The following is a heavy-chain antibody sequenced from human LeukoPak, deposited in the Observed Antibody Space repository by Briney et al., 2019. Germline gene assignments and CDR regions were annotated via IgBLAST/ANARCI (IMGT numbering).Heavy chain of an antibody. CDR1: GITFTSHW. D-gene: IGHD3-22*01. J-gene: IGHJ3*01. Sequence: GGSLRFSCEASGITFTSHWMTWVRQAPGRGLEWVANIKHDGSLRNYLDSVKGRFTISRDNAKHSLYLQMNSLRAEDTAVYYCARDQDYHISDSWYDAFDVWGRGTMVTVSP. CDR3: ARDQDYHISDSWYDAFDV. V-gene: IGHV3-7*01. CDR2: IKHDGSLR.